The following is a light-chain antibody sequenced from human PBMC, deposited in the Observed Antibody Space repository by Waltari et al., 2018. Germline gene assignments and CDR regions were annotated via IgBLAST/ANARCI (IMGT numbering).Light chain of an antibody. Sequence: DIQMTQSPSSLSASVGDRVTIPCRQSQGISNYVAWFQQKPGKAPKSLIYYVSSLQSGVPSKFSGSGSGTDFTLTISSPQPEDFATYYCLQYSDYPLTFGGGTKVEIK. J-gene: IGKJ4*01. CDR2: YVS. V-gene: IGKV1-16*02. CDR3: LQYSDYPLT. CDR1: QGISNY.